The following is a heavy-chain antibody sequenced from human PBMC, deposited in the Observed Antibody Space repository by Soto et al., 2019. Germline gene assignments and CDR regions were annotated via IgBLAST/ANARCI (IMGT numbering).Heavy chain of an antibody. CDR1: RGTLSINA. CDR3: ARSGYSGYDPVS. V-gene: IGHV1-69*13. D-gene: IGHD5-12*01. CDR2: IIPIFGTA. Sequence: PAEVTWEACRGTLSINARMWAQQAPGQGLEWMGGIIPIFGTANYAQKFQGRVTITADESTSTAYMELSSLRSEDTAVYYCARSGYSGYDPVSWGQGILVTV. J-gene: IGHJ5*02.